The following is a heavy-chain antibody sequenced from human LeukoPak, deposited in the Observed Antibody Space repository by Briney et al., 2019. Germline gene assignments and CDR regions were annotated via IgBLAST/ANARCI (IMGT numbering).Heavy chain of an antibody. Sequence: SETLSLTCTVSGGSISSYYWSWIRQPPGKGLEWIGYIYHSGSTNYNPSLKSRVTISVDTPKNQFSLKLTSVTAADTAVYYCAKDDGSRSYSIYWGQGTLVTVSS. CDR3: AKDDGSRSYSIY. CDR1: GGSISSYY. CDR2: IYHSGST. J-gene: IGHJ4*02. D-gene: IGHD1-26*01. V-gene: IGHV4-59*01.